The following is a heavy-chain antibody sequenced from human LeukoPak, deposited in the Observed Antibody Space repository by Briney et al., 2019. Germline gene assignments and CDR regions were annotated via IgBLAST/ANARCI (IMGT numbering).Heavy chain of an antibody. CDR3: ARVVYYDSSGYYV. Sequence: GGSLRLSCAASGFTFSSYAMHWVRQAPGKGLEWVAVISYDGSNKYYADSVKGRFTISRDNAKNSLYLQMNSLRAEDTAVYYCARVVYYDSSGYYVWGQGTLVTVSS. CDR2: ISYDGSNK. CDR1: GFTFSSYA. D-gene: IGHD3-22*01. J-gene: IGHJ4*02. V-gene: IGHV3-30-3*01.